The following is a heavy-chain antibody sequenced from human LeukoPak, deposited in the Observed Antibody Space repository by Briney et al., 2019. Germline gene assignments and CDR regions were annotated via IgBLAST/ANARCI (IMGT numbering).Heavy chain of an antibody. V-gene: IGHV1-2*02. CDR3: ARGYQWLRLGFDY. CDR2: INPNSGGT. Sequence: ASVKVSCKASGYTFTGYYIQWVRQAPGEGLEWMGWINPNSGGTIYAQSFQGRVNMTRDTSISTVYMELSRLKSDDTAVYYCARGYQWLRLGFDYWGQGTLVTVSS. CDR1: GYTFTGYY. D-gene: IGHD5-12*01. J-gene: IGHJ4*02.